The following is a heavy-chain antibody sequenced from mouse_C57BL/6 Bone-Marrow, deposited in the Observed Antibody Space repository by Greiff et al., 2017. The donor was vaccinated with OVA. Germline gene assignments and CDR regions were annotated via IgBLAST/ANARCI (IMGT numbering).Heavy chain of an antibody. CDR2: ISYDGSN. J-gene: IGHJ4*01. V-gene: IGHV3-6*01. CDR1: GYSITSGYY. CDR3: ASGSGGYAMDY. Sequence: VQLKESGPGLVKPSQSLSLTCSVTGYSITSGYYWNWIRQFPGNKLEWMGYISYDGSNNYNPSLKNRISITRDTSKNQFFLKLNSVTTEDTATYYCASGSGGYAMDYWGQGTSVTVSS.